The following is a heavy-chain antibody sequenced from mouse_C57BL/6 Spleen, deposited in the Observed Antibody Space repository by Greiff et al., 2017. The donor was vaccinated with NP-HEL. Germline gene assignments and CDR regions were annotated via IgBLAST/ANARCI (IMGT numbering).Heavy chain of an antibody. J-gene: IGHJ3*01. CDR2: ISDGGSYT. V-gene: IGHV5-4*01. CDR1: GFTFSSYA. Sequence: EVKLVESGGGLVKPGGSLKLSCAASGFTFSSYAMSWVRQTPEKRLEWVATISDGGSYTYYPDNVKGRFTISRDNAKNNLYLQMSHLKSEDTAMYYCARDVPAWFAYWGQGTLVTVSA. CDR3: ARDVPAWFAY.